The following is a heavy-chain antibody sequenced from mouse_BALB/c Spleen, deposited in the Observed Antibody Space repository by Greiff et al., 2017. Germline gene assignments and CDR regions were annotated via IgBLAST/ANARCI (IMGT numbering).Heavy chain of an antibody. CDR3: ARVTTATYFDY. CDR1: GYTFTDYA. Sequence: QVQLQQSGPELVRPGVSVKISCKGSGYTFTDYAMHWVKQSHAKSLEWIGVISTYYGNTNYNQKFKGKATMTVDKSSSTAYMELARLTSEDSAIYYCARVTTATYFDYWGQGTTLTVSS. CDR2: ISTYYGNT. J-gene: IGHJ2*01. V-gene: IGHV1-67*01. D-gene: IGHD1-2*01.